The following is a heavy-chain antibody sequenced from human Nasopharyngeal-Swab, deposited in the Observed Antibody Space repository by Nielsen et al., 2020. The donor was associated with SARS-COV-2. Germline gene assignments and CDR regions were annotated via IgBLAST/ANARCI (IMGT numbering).Heavy chain of an antibody. D-gene: IGHD2-2*01. CDR1: GFSLKNYN. CDR2: ISVSCLTT. Sequence: GESLKISCAVSGFSLKNYNMIWVRQAPGKGLEWLSYISVSCLTTYYADSVKGRFTISRDNAKNTLYLQINSLRVEDTAVYYCARWRGSTTWYFDYWGQGTLVTVSS. CDR3: ARWRGSTTWYFDY. V-gene: IGHV3-48*04. J-gene: IGHJ4*02.